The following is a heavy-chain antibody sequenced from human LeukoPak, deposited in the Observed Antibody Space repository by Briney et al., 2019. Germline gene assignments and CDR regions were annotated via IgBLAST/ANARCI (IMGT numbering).Heavy chain of an antibody. CDR1: GGSISSYY. CDR3: ARDGGPYDYGRLGY. D-gene: IGHD4-17*01. CDR2: IYYSGST. V-gene: IGHV4-59*01. J-gene: IGHJ4*02. Sequence: PSETLSLTCTVSGGSISSYYWSWIRQPPGKGLEWIGYIYYSGSTNYNPSLKSRVTISVDTSKNQFSLKLSSVTAADTAVYYCARDGGPYDYGRLGYWGQGTLVTVSS.